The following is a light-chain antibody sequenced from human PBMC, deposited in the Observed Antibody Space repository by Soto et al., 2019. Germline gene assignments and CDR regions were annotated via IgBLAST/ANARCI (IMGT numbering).Light chain of an antibody. V-gene: IGKV3-15*01. J-gene: IGKJ1*01. CDR1: QSVRSS. CDR3: QQYNSWPET. CDR2: DAS. Sequence: EIVMTQSPGTLSVSPGERATLFCRASQSVRSSLAWYQQKPGQAPRLFIYDASTRATGIPARFSGSGSGTEFTLTIGSLQSEDFAVYYCQQYNSWPETFGQGTKVDIK.